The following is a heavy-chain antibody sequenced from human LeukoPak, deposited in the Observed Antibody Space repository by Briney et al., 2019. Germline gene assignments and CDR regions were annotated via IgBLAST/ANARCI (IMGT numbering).Heavy chain of an antibody. CDR2: IYYNGNT. J-gene: IGHJ6*02. CDR1: DGSTNSYY. V-gene: IGHV4-59*01. CDR3: ARGRSNYYGMDV. Sequence: PSETLSLTCSVSDGSTNSYYWNWIRRPPGKGLKWIGYIYYNGNTNYSPSLKSRVTMSVDTSKNLFSLKVSSVTAADTAVYYCARGRSNYYGMDVWGQGTTVTVSS. D-gene: IGHD1-26*01.